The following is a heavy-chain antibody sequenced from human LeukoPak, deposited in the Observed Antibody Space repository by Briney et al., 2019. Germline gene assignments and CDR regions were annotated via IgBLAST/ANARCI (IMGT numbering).Heavy chain of an antibody. CDR2: ITSSGGSI. V-gene: IGHV3-48*04. CDR3: ARDRYYYDSSARYFDY. Sequence: GGSMRLSCAASGFTFSSYSMNWVRQAPGKGLEWVSYITSSGGSIYDADSVKGRFTISRDNAQNSLFLQMNTLRAEDTAVYYCARDRYYYDSSARYFDYWGQGTLVTVSS. CDR1: GFTFSSYS. D-gene: IGHD3-22*01. J-gene: IGHJ4*02.